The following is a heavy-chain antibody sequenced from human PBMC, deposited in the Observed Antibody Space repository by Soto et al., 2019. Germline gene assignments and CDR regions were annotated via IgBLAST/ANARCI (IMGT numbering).Heavy chain of an antibody. CDR3: ARGRTDYDVNWFDP. CDR2: INHSGST. CDR1: GGSFSGYY. J-gene: IGHJ5*02. V-gene: IGHV4-34*01. Sequence: SETLSLTCAVYGGSFSGYYWSWIRQPPGKGLEWIGEINHSGSTNYNPSLKSRVTISVDTSKSQFSLKLSSVTAADTAVYYCARGRTDYDVNWFDPWGQGTLVTVSS. D-gene: IGHD3-22*01.